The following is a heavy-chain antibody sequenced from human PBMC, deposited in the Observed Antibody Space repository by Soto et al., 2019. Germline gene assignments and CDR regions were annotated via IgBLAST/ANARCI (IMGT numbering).Heavy chain of an antibody. CDR2: INPNSGGT. CDR3: ERDFRYSDILTGPVTDYFDY. D-gene: IGHD3-9*01. J-gene: IGHJ4*02. Sequence: ASVKVSCKASGYTFTGYYMHWVRQAPGQGLEWMGWINPNSGGTNYAQKFQGWVTMTRDTSISTAYMELSRLRSDDTAVYYCERDFRYSDILTGPVTDYFDYWGQG. V-gene: IGHV1-2*04. CDR1: GYTFTGYY.